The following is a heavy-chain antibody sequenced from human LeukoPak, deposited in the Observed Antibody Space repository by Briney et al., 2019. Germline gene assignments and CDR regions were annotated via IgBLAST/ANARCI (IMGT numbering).Heavy chain of an antibody. Sequence: LGGSLRLSCAASGFTFSDYYMSWIRQAPGKGLEWVSYISSSGSTIYYADSVKGRFTISRDNAKNSLYLQMNSLRAEDTAVYYCARDAGVSTAIPLYYFDYWGQGTLVTVSS. D-gene: IGHD2-21*02. V-gene: IGHV3-11*01. CDR3: ARDAGVSTAIPLYYFDY. CDR2: ISSSGSTI. J-gene: IGHJ4*02. CDR1: GFTFSDYY.